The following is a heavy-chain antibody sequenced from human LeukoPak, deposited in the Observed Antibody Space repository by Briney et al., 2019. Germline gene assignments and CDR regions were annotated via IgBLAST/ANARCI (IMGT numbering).Heavy chain of an antibody. CDR3: ARGQIEGSSSAGDY. CDR2: IVVGSGNT. Sequence: SVKVSCKASGFTFTSSAMQWVRQARGQRLEWIGWIVVGSGNTNYAQKFQERVTITRDMSTSTAYMELSSLRSEDTAVYYCARGQIEGSSSAGDYWGQGTLVTVSS. D-gene: IGHD6-13*01. J-gene: IGHJ4*02. CDR1: GFTFTSSA. V-gene: IGHV1-58*02.